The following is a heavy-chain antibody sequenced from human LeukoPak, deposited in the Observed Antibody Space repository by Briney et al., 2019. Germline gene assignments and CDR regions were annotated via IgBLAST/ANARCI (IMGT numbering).Heavy chain of an antibody. J-gene: IGHJ4*02. D-gene: IGHD2-15*01. CDR2: IYSGGST. Sequence: GGSLRLSCAASGFTVSSNYMSWVRQAPGKGLEWVSVIYSGGSTYYADSVKGRFTISRDNSKNTLYLQMNSLRAEDTAVYYCARDGLGYCSGGSCYDGYWGRGTLVTVSS. V-gene: IGHV3-66*01. CDR3: ARDGLGYCSGGSCYDGY. CDR1: GFTVSSNY.